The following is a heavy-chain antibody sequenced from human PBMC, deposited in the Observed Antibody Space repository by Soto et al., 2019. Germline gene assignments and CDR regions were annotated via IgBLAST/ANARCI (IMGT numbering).Heavy chain of an antibody. CDR1: GGSFTTYY. V-gene: IGHV4-34*01. CDR3: ARRYCSDSYCSYFYY. D-gene: IGHD2-15*01. J-gene: IGHJ4*02. Sequence: QVQLHQWGAGLLKPSETLSLTCAVYGGSFTTYYWSWIRQSPGKGLEWIGEINHSGFTNYNPSLESRVTTSVDTSKNQFSLKLRSVTAADTAIYYCARRYCSDSYCSYFYYWGRGTLVSVSS. CDR2: INHSGFT.